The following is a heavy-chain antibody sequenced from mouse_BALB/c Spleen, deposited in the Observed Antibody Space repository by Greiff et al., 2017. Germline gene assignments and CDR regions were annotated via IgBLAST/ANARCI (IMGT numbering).Heavy chain of an antibody. CDR2: INPNNGGT. J-gene: IGHJ3*01. Sequence: EVQVVESGPELVKPGASVKISCKTSGYTFTEYTMHWVKQSHGKSLEWIGGINPNNGGTSYNQKFKGKATLTVDKSSSTAYMELRSLTSEDSAVYYCARRRGDEGAWFAYWGQGTLVTVSA. V-gene: IGHV1-18*01. CDR1: GYTFTEYT. CDR3: ARRRGDEGAWFAY. D-gene: IGHD3-3*01.